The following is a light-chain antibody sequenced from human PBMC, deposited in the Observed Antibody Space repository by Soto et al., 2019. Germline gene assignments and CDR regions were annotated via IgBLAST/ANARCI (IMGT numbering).Light chain of an antibody. J-gene: IGLJ1*01. CDR3: TSYAGGNNV. CDR1: SSDVGGYNY. Sequence: QSALTQPPSASGSPVQSVTTSCTGTSSDVGGYNYVSWYQQHPGKVPKLMVYEVNKRPSGVPDRFSGSKSGNTASLTVSGLQAEDEADYYCTSYAGGNNVFGTGTKLTVL. V-gene: IGLV2-8*01. CDR2: EVN.